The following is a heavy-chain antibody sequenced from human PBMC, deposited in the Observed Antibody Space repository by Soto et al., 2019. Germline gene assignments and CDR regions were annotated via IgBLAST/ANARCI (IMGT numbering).Heavy chain of an antibody. V-gene: IGHV1-2*04. D-gene: IGHD3-10*01. Sequence: ASVKVSCKASGYTFTGYYMHWVRQAPGQGLEWMGWINPNSGGTNYAQKFQGWVTMTRDTSISTAYMELSRLRSDDTAVYYCARDNNGSGSRNKFDYWGQGTLVTVSS. CDR3: ARDNNGSGSRNKFDY. CDR2: INPNSGGT. CDR1: GYTFTGYY. J-gene: IGHJ4*02.